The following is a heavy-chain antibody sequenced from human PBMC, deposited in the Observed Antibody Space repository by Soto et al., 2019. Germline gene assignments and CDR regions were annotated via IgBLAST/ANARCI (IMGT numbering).Heavy chain of an antibody. J-gene: IGHJ4*02. D-gene: IGHD6-19*01. CDR2: IYPSGGEI. CDR1: GFNFSTYG. Sequence: EVQLLESGGGLVQPGESLRLSCAASGFNFSTYGMTWVRQAPGRGLEWVSAIYPSGGEIYYAAAVMGRFIISRDDSRGSVALQMESLRGEDTATYYWVKGGWGDNWGPGNLVNVSS. CDR3: VKGGWGDN. V-gene: IGHV3-23*01.